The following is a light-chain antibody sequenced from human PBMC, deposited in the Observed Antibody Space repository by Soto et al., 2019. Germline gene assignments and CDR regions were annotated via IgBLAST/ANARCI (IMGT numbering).Light chain of an antibody. J-gene: IGKJ1*01. CDR1: QSISGY. CDR3: QQSNTMSWT. Sequence: DIQMTQSPSSLSASVGDRVSITCRASQSISGYLNWYQKKSGQAPKLLMYAASTLQSGVPSRFSGSGSGTDFTLTISSLQPEDSATYFCQQSNTMSWTFGQGTKVDIK. CDR2: AAS. V-gene: IGKV1-39*01.